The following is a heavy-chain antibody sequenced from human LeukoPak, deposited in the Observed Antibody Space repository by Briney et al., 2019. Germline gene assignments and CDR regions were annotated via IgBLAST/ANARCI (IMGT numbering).Heavy chain of an antibody. CDR1: GYSISSGYY. CDR2: IYHSGST. CDR3: ASRGLEENWFDP. D-gene: IGHD3/OR15-3a*01. V-gene: IGHV4-38-2*02. J-gene: IGHJ5*02. Sequence: SETLSLTCTVSGYSISSGYYWGWIRQPPGKGLEWIGSIYHSGSTYYNPSLKSRVTISVDTSKNQFSLKLSSVTAADTAVYYCASRGLEENWFDPWGQGTLVTVSS.